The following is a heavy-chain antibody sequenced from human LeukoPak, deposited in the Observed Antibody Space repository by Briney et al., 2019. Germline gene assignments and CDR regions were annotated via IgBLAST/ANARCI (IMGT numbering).Heavy chain of an antibody. D-gene: IGHD2/OR15-2a*01. CDR1: GGSISSYY. CDR2: IYYSGST. CDR3: ARGTTPGDY. J-gene: IGHJ4*02. V-gene: IGHV4-59*01. Sequence: SETLSLTCTVSGGSISSYYWRWLRQPPGKGLEWVGYIYYSGSTNYNPSLKSRVTISVDTSKNQFSLKLSAVTAADTAVYYCARGTTPGDYWGQGTLVTVSS.